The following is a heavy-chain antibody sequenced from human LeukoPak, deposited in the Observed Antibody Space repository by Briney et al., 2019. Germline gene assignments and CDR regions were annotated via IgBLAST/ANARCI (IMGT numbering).Heavy chain of an antibody. V-gene: IGHV3-23*01. CDR3: AKDAGLYCSSTSCYVGALFDY. CDR2: ISGSGGST. Sequence: GGSLRLSCAASGFTFSSYGMSWVRQAPGKGLEWVSAISGSGGSTYYADSVKGRFTISRDNSKNTLYLQMNSLRAEDTAVYYCAKDAGLYCSSTSCYVGALFDYWGQGTLVTVSS. CDR1: GFTFSSYG. J-gene: IGHJ4*02. D-gene: IGHD2-2*01.